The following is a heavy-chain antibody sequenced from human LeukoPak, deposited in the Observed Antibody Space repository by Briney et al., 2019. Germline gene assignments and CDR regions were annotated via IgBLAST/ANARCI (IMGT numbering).Heavy chain of an antibody. D-gene: IGHD4-23*01. J-gene: IGHJ4*02. CDR1: GFTFSSYG. V-gene: IGHV3-30*02. Sequence: GGSLRLSCAASGFTFSSYGMHWVRQAPGKGLEWVAFIRYDGSNKYYADSVKGRFTISRDNSKNTLYLQMNSLRAEDTAVYYCAKEATTVVTPDYFDYRGQGTLVTVSS. CDR3: AKEATTVVTPDYFDY. CDR2: IRYDGSNK.